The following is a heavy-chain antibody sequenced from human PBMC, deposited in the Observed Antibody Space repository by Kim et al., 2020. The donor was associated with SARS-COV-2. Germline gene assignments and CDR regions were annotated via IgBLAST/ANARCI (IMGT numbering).Heavy chain of an antibody. CDR3: ERDGILSYTSSWDY. CDR2: IKEDGSVK. Sequence: GGSLRLSCAASGFTFRSYWMSWVRQAPGKGLEWVANIKEDGSVKQYVDSVKGRFTISRDNAGNSLYLQLNSLRADDTATYYCERDGILSYTSSWDYWGQGSLVTVSS. CDR1: GFTFRSYW. J-gene: IGHJ4*02. V-gene: IGHV3-7*03. D-gene: IGHD6-13*01.